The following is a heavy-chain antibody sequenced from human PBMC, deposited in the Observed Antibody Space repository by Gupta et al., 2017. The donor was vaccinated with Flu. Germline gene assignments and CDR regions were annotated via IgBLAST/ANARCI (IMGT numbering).Heavy chain of an antibody. V-gene: IGHV4-39*01. CDR3: ASLNDDAAMHILRDY. J-gene: IGHJ4*02. CDR2: IYYTGRT. Sequence: QSRGRGREYLGSIYYTGRTAYNPSLKGRVTITVDTSKDQFSLKLSSVTAADTAVYYWASLNDDAAMHILRDYWGQGTLVTVSS. D-gene: IGHD3-9*01.